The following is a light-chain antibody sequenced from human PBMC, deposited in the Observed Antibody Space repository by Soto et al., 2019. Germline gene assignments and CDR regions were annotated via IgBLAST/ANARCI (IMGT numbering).Light chain of an antibody. CDR3: QQRSNWPIT. CDR2: GTS. V-gene: IGKV3D-20*02. J-gene: IGKJ5*01. Sequence: DIVLTQSPGTLSFSPGESANVSCRASQSVNSRNLAWYQQKPGQAPRLLIYGTSNRATDMPDRFSGSGSGTDFTLSIRNLEPEDSAVYYCQQRSNWPITFGQGTRLEI. CDR1: QSVNSRN.